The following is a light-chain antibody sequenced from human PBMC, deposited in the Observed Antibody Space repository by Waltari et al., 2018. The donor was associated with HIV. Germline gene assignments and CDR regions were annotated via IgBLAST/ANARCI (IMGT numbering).Light chain of an antibody. V-gene: IGKV3-20*01. CDR2: GAS. J-gene: IGKJ3*01. Sequence: EIVLTQSPGTLSLSAGDRATLSCTTSQSGGSGQLTWYQQKPGQAPRLLIHGASDRATGVPDRFSAWGSGTNFTLGISGLETEDCAVYYCHQYCGSPLFTFGPGT. CDR1: QSGGSGQ. CDR3: HQYCGSPLFT.